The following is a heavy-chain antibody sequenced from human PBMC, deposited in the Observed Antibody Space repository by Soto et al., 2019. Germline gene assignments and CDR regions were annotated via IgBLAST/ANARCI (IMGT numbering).Heavy chain of an antibody. CDR1: GFTVSSKY. Sequence: HPGGSLRLSCAASGFTVSSKYMSGVRQAPGKGLEWVSLIQSGGPTSYADSVKGRFTISRDNAKNTLYLQMNSLRAEDTAVYYCARSQWLPHDAFDIWGQGTMVTVSS. J-gene: IGHJ3*02. D-gene: IGHD6-19*01. CDR2: IQSGGPT. V-gene: IGHV3-66*01. CDR3: ARSQWLPHDAFDI.